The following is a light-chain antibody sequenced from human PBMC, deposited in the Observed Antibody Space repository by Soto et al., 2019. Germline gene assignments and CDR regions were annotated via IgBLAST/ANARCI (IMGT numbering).Light chain of an antibody. CDR1: SSDVGGYNF. Sequence: LTQPASVSGSPGQSITISCTGTSSDVGGYNFVSWYQQHPGKAPKLMIFEVSHRPSGVSILFSASKSGNTASLTISGLQAEDEADYYCSSYTSSSTLVFGTGTKSPS. CDR2: EVS. CDR3: SSYTSSSTLV. J-gene: IGLJ1*01. V-gene: IGLV2-14*01.